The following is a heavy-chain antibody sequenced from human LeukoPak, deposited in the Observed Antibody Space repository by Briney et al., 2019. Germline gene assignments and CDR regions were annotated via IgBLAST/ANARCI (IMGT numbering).Heavy chain of an antibody. Sequence: ASVKVSCKASGYTFTGYSVHWVRQAPGQGLEWMGWISAYNGNTNYAQKLQGRVTMTTDASTSTAYMELRSLRSDDTAVYYCARNTPRGIFDPWGQGTLVTVSS. CDR1: GYTFTGYS. D-gene: IGHD3-16*01. J-gene: IGHJ5*02. CDR3: ARNTPRGIFDP. V-gene: IGHV1-18*04. CDR2: ISAYNGNT.